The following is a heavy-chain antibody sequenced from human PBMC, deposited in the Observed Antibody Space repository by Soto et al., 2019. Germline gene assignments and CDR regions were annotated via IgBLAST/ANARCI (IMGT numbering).Heavy chain of an antibody. D-gene: IGHD1-7*01. J-gene: IGHJ4*02. V-gene: IGHV4-4*02. CDR2: IYRTGST. Sequence: SETLSLTCAVSGGSFTSNNWWTWVRQPPGQGLEWIGEIYRTGSTNYNPSLKSRVTISLDKSENQFSLKVTSLTAADTAVYYCASRDPGTSVDYWGQGTPVTVSS. CDR3: ASRDPGTSVDY. CDR1: GGSFTSNNW.